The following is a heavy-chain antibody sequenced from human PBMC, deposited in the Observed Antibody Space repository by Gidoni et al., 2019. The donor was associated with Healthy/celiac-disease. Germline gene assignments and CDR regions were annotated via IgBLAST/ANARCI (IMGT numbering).Heavy chain of an antibody. J-gene: IGHJ1*01. V-gene: IGHV1-46*01. Sequence: QVQLVQSGAEVKKPGASVKVSCKESGYTFTSYYMHWVRQPLGQGLEWMGIINPSGGSTSYAQNFQDRVTMTRDTSTSTVYMELSSLRSEDTAVYYCATGLRGRGASFQHWGQGTLVTVSS. CDR1: GYTFTSYY. CDR3: ATGLRGRGASFQH. CDR2: INPSGGST. D-gene: IGHD3-10*01.